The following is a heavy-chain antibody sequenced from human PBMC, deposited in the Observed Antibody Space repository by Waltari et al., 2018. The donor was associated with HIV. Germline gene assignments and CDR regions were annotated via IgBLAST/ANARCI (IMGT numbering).Heavy chain of an antibody. V-gene: IGHV3-7*02. CDR1: GFTFSGFC. Sequence: DVHLVESGGALVQPGGSLRLSCAASGFTFSGFCMSWVRQAPGKGLEWTANITPVGSTQLHVDSVRGRFTIARDNAKDSLYRQMSSLRAEDTAVYYCASGLGDWGYWGRGTLVTVSS. J-gene: IGHJ4*02. D-gene: IGHD2-21*02. CDR3: ASGLGDWGY. CDR2: ITPVGSTQ.